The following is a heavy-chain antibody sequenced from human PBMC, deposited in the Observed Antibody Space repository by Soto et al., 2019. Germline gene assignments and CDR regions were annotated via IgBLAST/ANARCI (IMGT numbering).Heavy chain of an antibody. Sequence: SETLSLTCTVSGGSISSYYWSWIRQPPGKGLEWIGYIYYSGSTNYNPSLKSRVTISVDTSKNQFSLKLSSVTAADTAVYYCARGGRGYCSGGSCPLYYYYYMDVWGKGTTVTVSS. CDR1: GGSISSYY. J-gene: IGHJ6*03. D-gene: IGHD2-15*01. V-gene: IGHV4-59*01. CDR3: ARGGRGYCSGGSCPLYYYYYMDV. CDR2: IYYSGST.